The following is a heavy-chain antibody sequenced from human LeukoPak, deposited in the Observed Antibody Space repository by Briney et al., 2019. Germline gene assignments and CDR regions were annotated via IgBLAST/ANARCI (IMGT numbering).Heavy chain of an antibody. CDR3: ARQASTYYYDSSGYPPVDY. D-gene: IGHD3-22*01. Sequence: SETLSLTXTVSGGSISSSSYYWGWICQPPGKGLEWIGSIYYSGSTYYNPSLKSRVTISVDTSKNQFSLKLSSVTAADTAVYYCARQASTYYYDSSGYPPVDYWGQGTLVTVSS. CDR2: IYYSGST. CDR1: GGSISSSSYY. J-gene: IGHJ4*02. V-gene: IGHV4-39*01.